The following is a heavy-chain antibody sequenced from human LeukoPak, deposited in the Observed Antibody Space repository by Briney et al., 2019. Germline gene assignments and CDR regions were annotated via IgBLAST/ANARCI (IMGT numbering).Heavy chain of an antibody. CDR1: GYTFTSYA. Sequence: GASVKVSCKAPGYTFTSYAMNWVRQAPGQGLEWMGWINTNTGNPTYAQGFTGRFVFSLDTSVSTAYLQISSLKAEDTAVYYCARDGIRHDYGGNSNWYFDLWGRGTLVTVSS. V-gene: IGHV7-4-1*02. CDR3: ARDGIRHDYGGNSNWYFDL. D-gene: IGHD4-23*01. J-gene: IGHJ2*01. CDR2: INTNTGNP.